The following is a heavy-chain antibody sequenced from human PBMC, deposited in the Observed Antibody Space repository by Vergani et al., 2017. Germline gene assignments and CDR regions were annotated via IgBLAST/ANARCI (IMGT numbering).Heavy chain of an antibody. CDR3: ATDRSAVSGLWWTFDY. V-gene: IGHV1-24*01. CDR1: GYTFTSYY. D-gene: IGHD4/OR15-4a*01. Sequence: QVQLVQSGAEVKKPGASVKVSCKASGYTFTSYYMHWVRQAPGKGLEWMGGFDPEDGETIYAQKFQGRVTMTEDTSTDTAYMELSSLRSEDTAVYYCATDRSAVSGLWWTFDYWGQGTLVTVSS. CDR2: FDPEDGET. J-gene: IGHJ4*02.